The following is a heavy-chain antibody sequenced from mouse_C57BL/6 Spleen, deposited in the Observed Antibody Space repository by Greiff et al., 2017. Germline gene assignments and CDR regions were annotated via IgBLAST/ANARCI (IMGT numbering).Heavy chain of an antibody. Sequence: EVMLVESGGGLVQPGGSLKLSCAASGFTFSDYGMAWVRQAPRKGPEWVAFISNLAYSIYYADTVTDRFTISRENAKNTLYLEMSSLRSEDRAMYYCARHGASVYYSNSYAMDDWGQGTSVTVSS. CDR1: GFTFSDYG. D-gene: IGHD2-5*01. CDR2: ISNLAYSI. V-gene: IGHV5-15*04. J-gene: IGHJ4*01. CDR3: ARHGASVYYSNSYAMDD.